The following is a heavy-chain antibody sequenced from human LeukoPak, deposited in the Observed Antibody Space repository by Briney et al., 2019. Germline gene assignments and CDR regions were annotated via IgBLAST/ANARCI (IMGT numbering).Heavy chain of an antibody. CDR3: ARDAIVVVPAASYTFDY. D-gene: IGHD2-2*01. Sequence: ASVKVSCEASGYTFTSHGISWVRQAPGQGLEWMGWISAYNGDTNYAQRFQGRVTMTTDTSTSTAYMELRSLRSDDTAVYYCARDAIVVVPAASYTFDYWGQGTLVTVSS. CDR1: GYTFTSHG. J-gene: IGHJ4*02. CDR2: ISAYNGDT. V-gene: IGHV1-18*01.